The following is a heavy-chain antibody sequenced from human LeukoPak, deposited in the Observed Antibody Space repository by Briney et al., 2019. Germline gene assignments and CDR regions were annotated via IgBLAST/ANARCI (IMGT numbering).Heavy chain of an antibody. J-gene: IGHJ4*02. CDR1: GFTFSSYG. CDR3: ASYDIWAGYHFPFDY. V-gene: IGHV3-30*03. Sequence: GGSLRLSCAASGFTFSSYGMHWVRQAPGKGLEWVAVISFDGSNKYYGDAVKGRFTICRDNSKNTLYLQMHSLRAEDTALYYCASYDIWAGYHFPFDYWGQGTLVTVSS. CDR2: ISFDGSNK. D-gene: IGHD3-9*01.